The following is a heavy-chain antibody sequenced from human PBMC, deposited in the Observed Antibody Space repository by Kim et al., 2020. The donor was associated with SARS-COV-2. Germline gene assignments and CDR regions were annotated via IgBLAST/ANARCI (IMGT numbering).Heavy chain of an antibody. J-gene: IGHJ3*02. Sequence: GGSLRLSCAASGFTVSSNYMSWVRQAPGKGLEWVSVIYSGGSTYYADSVKGRFTISRHNSKNTLYLQMNSLRAEDTAVYYCASGSLVRVFDAFDIWGQGTMVTVSS. CDR2: IYSGGST. V-gene: IGHV3-53*01. CDR1: GFTVSSNY. CDR3: ASGSLVRVFDAFDI. D-gene: IGHD3-10*01.